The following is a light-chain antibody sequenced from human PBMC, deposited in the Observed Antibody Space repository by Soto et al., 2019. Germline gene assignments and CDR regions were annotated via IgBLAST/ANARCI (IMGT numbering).Light chain of an antibody. Sequence: QSALTQPPSASGTPGQRVTISCSGSSSNIGSNTVNWYQQLPGTAPKGLIYRNNQRPSGVPDRFSGSKSGTSASLAISGLQSEDEAVYYCAAWDDSQNWVFGGGTKLTVL. CDR3: AAWDDSQNWV. CDR2: RNN. V-gene: IGLV1-44*01. CDR1: SSNIGSNT. J-gene: IGLJ3*02.